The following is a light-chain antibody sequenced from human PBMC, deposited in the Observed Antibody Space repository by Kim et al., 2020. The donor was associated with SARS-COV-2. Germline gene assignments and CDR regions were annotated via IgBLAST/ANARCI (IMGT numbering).Light chain of an antibody. CDR1: QTVSSSY. V-gene: IGKV3-20*01. CDR2: GAS. J-gene: IGKJ3*01. CDR3: QQYGISPR. Sequence: PGQRATRACRTTQTVSSSYLAWYQQKPGQAPRLLIYGASSRAAGVPARFSGSGSGTDFTLTINRLEHEDFAVYYCQQYGISPRFGPGTKVDIK.